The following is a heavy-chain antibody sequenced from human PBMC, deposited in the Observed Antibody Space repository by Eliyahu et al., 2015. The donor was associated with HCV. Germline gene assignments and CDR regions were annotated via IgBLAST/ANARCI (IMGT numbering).Heavy chain of an antibody. D-gene: IGHD1-14*01. CDR1: GDSVSSNRPP. J-gene: IGHJ6*02. V-gene: IGHV6-1*01. CDR2: TYYRSKWYN. CDR3: ARFESGPVYGLMDV. Sequence: QVQLQQSGPGLVKPSQTLSLTCAISGDSVSSNRPPGHWIRQSPSRGLEWLGRTYYRSKWYNDYAVSVKSRITINPDTSKNQFSLQMNSVTPEDTAVYYCARFESGPVYGLMDVWGQGTTVTVSS.